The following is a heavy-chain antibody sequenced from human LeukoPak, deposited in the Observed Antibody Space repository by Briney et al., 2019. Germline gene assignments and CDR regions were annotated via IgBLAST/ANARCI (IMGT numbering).Heavy chain of an antibody. D-gene: IGHD3-22*01. CDR3: ARATRRNYYDSSGYRSVYFDY. CDR1: GFTFSSYW. CDR2: INSDGSST. V-gene: IGHV3-74*01. Sequence: GGSLRLSCAASGFTFSSYWMHWVRQAPGKGLVWVSRINSDGSSTSYADSVKGRFTISRDNAKNSLYLQMNSLRAEDTAVYYCARATRRNYYDSSGYRSVYFDYWDQGTLVTVSS. J-gene: IGHJ4*02.